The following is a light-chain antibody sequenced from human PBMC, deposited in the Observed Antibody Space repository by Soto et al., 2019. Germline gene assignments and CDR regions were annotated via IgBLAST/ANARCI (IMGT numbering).Light chain of an antibody. CDR2: EVN. V-gene: IGLV2-23*02. J-gene: IGLJ3*02. CDR3: YSYEGGRV. Sequence: QSVLTQPASVSGSPGQSITISCTGTISNVGSYNLVSWYQQHPGKAPKLIIYEVNKRPSGVSNRFSGSKSGNTASLTSSGLQTEDEADYYCYSYEGGRVFGGGTKLTVL. CDR1: ISNVGSYNL.